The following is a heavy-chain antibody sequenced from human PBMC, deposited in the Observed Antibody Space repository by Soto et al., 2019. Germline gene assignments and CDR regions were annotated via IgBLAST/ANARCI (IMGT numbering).Heavy chain of an antibody. D-gene: IGHD3-3*01. V-gene: IGHV2-5*02. CDR1: GFSISTSGVG. CDR2: IYWDDDK. Sequence: QITLEESGPTRVKPTQTLTLTCTFSGFSISTSGVGVGWIRQPQGKALEWLALIYWDDDKRYSPSLKSSPTITKDPSKFQVVVTRTNFDPVDTATYYCAHSLWRGYKAVFESWGQGTLVAVSS. CDR3: AHSLWRGYKAVFES. J-gene: IGHJ5*01.